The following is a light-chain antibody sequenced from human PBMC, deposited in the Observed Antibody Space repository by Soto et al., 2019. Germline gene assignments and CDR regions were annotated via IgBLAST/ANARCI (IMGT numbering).Light chain of an antibody. CDR2: QAS. CDR1: QNLRSW. J-gene: IGKJ1*01. V-gene: IGKV1-5*03. Sequence: DIQMTQSPSTLSASVGDRVTITCRASQNLRSWLAWYQQKPGKPPKLLIFQASNLQSGVPSRFSGSGSGTEFSLTISSLQPDDFATYYCQHYNSYSRKFGQGTKVEIK. CDR3: QHYNSYSRK.